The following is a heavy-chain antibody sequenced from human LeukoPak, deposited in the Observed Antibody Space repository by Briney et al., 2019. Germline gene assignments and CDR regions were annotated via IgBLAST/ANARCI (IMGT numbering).Heavy chain of an antibody. V-gene: IGHV5-51*01. D-gene: IGHD2-15*01. Sequence: GESPKISCKSSGYSFTSYWIGWVRQMPGKGLEWMGIIYPGDSDTKYSPSFQGQVTISADKSISTAYLQWSSLKASDTAMYYCARGSLASSGGSFFDYWGQGTLVTVSS. CDR3: ARGSLASSGGSFFDY. J-gene: IGHJ4*02. CDR1: GYSFTSYW. CDR2: IYPGDSDT.